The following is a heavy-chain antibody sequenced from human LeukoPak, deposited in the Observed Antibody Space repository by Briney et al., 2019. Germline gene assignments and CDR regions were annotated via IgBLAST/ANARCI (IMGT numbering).Heavy chain of an antibody. D-gene: IGHD2-2*01. CDR2: IGYDGNTK. J-gene: IGHJ4*02. CDR1: GFNFNKGG. Sequence: GGSLRLSCAASGFNFNKGGMHWVRQAPGTGLEWVTFIGYDGNTKYYADSVRGRFTISRDNLKNTLYLQMNSLRPEDAAVYYCAKDRSTNWSLDYWGQGTLVIVSS. V-gene: IGHV3-30*02. CDR3: AKDRSTNWSLDY.